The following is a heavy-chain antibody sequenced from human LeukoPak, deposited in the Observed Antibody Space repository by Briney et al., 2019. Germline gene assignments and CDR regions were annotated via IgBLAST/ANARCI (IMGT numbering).Heavy chain of an antibody. V-gene: IGHV3-21*01. Sequence: PGGSLRLSCAASGFTFSSYRMNWVRQAPGKGLEWVSSISSSSTIFYADSLKGRFTISRDNAKDSLYLQMNSLRAEDTAVYYCAKPGPATTNSYGMDVWGQGTTVTVSS. D-gene: IGHD1-26*01. CDR1: GFTFSSYR. CDR3: AKPGPATTNSYGMDV. CDR2: ISSSSTI. J-gene: IGHJ6*02.